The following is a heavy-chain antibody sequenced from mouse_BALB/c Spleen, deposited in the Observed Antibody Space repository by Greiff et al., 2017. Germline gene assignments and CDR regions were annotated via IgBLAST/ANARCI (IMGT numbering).Heavy chain of an antibody. CDR3: ARITGRFAY. CDR1: GYTFTSYW. D-gene: IGHD4-1*01. V-gene: IGHV1-87*01. CDR2: IYPGDGDT. J-gene: IGHJ3*01. Sequence: VQLQQSGAELAKPGASVKMSCKASGYTFTSYWMQWVKQRPGQGLEWIGAIYPGDGDTRYTQKFKGKATLTADKSSSTAYMQLSSLASEDSAVYYCARITGRFAYWGQGTLVTVSA.